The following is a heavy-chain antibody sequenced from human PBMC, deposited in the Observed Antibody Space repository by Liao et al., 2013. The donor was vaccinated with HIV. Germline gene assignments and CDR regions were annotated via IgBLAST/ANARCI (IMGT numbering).Heavy chain of an antibody. CDR3: ARWGFLFFDY. V-gene: IGHV4-4*07. Sequence: QVHLQESGPGLVKPSETLSLTCTVSGAVLTNYYCNWFRQPAGKGLEWIGRISTGGDTNYNPSLKSRVSMSVDTSKNQFSLRLTSMTAADSAVYFCARWGFLFFDYWGQGALVTVSS. CDR2: ISTGGDT. D-gene: IGHD7-27*01. CDR1: GAVLTNYY. J-gene: IGHJ4*02.